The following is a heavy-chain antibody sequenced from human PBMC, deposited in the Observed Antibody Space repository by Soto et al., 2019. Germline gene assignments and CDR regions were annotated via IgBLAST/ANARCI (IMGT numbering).Heavy chain of an antibody. D-gene: IGHD5-12*01. J-gene: IGHJ4*02. CDR3: VKDCSIGSVYSGFDAIDH. CDR2: IIPMVDTA. V-gene: IGHV1-69*04. Sequence: RASVKLSCKASGYTFTSYDINLVRQAPEQGLEWMGRIIPMVDTADYGQKFQGRVTITADKSTITVYMEMSSLRSEDTAVYYCVKDCSIGSVYSGFDAIDHWGQGTLVTVSS. CDR1: GYTFTSYD.